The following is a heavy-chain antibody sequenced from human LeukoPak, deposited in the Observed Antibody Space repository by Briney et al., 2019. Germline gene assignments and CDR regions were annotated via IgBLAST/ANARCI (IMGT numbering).Heavy chain of an antibody. J-gene: IGHJ4*02. V-gene: IGHV3-48*03. CDR1: GFTFSSYE. CDR3: ARLGNQYGGFENFRIDY. D-gene: IGHD3-10*01. Sequence: PGGSLRLSCAASGFTFSSYEMNWVRQAPGKGLEWVSYISSSGSTIYYADSVKGRFTFSRDNAKNSLYLQMNSLRAEDTAVYYCARLGNQYGGFENFRIDYWGQGTPVTVSS. CDR2: ISSSGSTI.